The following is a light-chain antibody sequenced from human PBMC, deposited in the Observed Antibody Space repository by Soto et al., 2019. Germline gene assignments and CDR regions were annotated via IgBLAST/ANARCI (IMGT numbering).Light chain of an antibody. Sequence: DIQMTQPPSSLSASVGARVTITSRPSQSISSYLNWYQQKPGKAPNLLIYAASSLQSGVPSRFSASGSGTDVTLTISSLQPEDFATYYCQQSYGSPWTFGQGTKVEI. V-gene: IGKV1-39*01. CDR3: QQSYGSPWT. CDR2: AAS. J-gene: IGKJ1*01. CDR1: QSISSY.